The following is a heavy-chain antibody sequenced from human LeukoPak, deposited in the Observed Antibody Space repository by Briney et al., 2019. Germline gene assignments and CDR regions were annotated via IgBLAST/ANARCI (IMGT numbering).Heavy chain of an antibody. Sequence: SETLSLTCTVSGGSISSYYWSWIRQPPGKGLEWIGYIYYSGSTNYIPSLKSRVTISVDTSKNQFSLKLSSVSAADTAVYYCARGSYSGEVDYWGQGTLVTVSS. V-gene: IGHV4-59*01. CDR3: ARGSYSGEVDY. D-gene: IGHD1-26*01. CDR2: IYYSGST. CDR1: GGSISSYY. J-gene: IGHJ4*02.